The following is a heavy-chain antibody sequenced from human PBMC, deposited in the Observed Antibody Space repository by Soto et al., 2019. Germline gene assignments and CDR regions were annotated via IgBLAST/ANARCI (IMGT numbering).Heavy chain of an antibody. CDR2: ISAYNGNT. V-gene: IGHV1-18*01. CDR1: GYTFTSYG. Sequence: QVQLVQSGAEVKKPGASVKVSCKASGYTFTSYGISWVRQAPGHGLERMGWISAYNGNTNYAQKLPGRVTMTTDTSTSTDYSELRSLRADDTAVYYCARGRVASGPDGSFDIWGQGPMVTVSS. D-gene: IGHD2-2*03. J-gene: IGHJ3*02. CDR3: ARGRVASGPDGSFDI.